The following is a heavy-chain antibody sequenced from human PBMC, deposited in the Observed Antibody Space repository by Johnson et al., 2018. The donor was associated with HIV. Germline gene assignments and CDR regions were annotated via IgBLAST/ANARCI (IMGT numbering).Heavy chain of an antibody. CDR3: AIASLERGAFDI. Sequence: QVQLVESGGGVVQPGRSLRLSCAASGFTFSSYAMHWVRQAPGKGLEWVAVISYDGNNKYYADSVKGRFTISRDNSKNTLYLQMNSLRAEDTAVYYCAIASLERGAFDIWGQGTMVTVSS. D-gene: IGHD3-10*01. V-gene: IGHV3-30-3*01. CDR2: ISYDGNNK. CDR1: GFTFSSYA. J-gene: IGHJ3*02.